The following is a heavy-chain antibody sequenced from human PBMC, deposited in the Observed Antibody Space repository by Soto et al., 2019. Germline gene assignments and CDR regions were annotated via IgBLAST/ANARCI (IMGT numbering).Heavy chain of an antibody. Sequence: SETLSLTCTVSGGSISSGDYYWSWIRQPPGKGLEWIGYIYYSGSAYYNPSLKSRVTISVDTSKNQFSLKLSSVTAADTAVYYCARDPIVGATTYDYYYGMDVWGQGTTVTVSS. CDR2: IYYSGSA. CDR1: GGSISSGDYY. V-gene: IGHV4-30-4*01. J-gene: IGHJ6*02. D-gene: IGHD1-26*01. CDR3: ARDPIVGATTYDYYYGMDV.